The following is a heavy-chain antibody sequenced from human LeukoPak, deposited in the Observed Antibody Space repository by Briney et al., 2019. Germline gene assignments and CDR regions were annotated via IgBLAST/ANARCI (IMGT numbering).Heavy chain of an antibody. CDR2: IKQDGSET. CDR3: ARDHPKIQVVRTAWRVY. D-gene: IGHD2-8*02. CDR1: GFTFSSYW. Sequence: GGSLRLSCEASGFTFSSYWMSWVRQAPGKGLEWVANIKQDGSETYYVDSVKGRFTISRDNAKSSLYLEMNSLTAEDTAVYYCARDHPKIQVVRTAWRVYWGQGILVTVSS. V-gene: IGHV3-7*03. J-gene: IGHJ4*02.